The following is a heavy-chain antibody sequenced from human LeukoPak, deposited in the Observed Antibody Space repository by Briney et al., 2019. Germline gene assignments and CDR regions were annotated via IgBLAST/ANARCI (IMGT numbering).Heavy chain of an antibody. Sequence: PSETLSLTCTVSGGSISSGDYYWSWIRQPPWKGLEWIGYIYYSGSTYYNPSLKSRVTISVDTSKNQFSLKLSSVTAADTAVYYCASTGLYSNGWFDPWGQGTLVTVSS. CDR2: IYYSGST. CDR1: GGSISSGDYY. D-gene: IGHD4-11*01. CDR3: ASTGLYSNGWFDP. J-gene: IGHJ5*02. V-gene: IGHV4-30-4*08.